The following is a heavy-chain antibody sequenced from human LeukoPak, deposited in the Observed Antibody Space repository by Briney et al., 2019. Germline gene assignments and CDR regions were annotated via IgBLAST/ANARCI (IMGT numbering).Heavy chain of an antibody. Sequence: SGGSLRLSCAASGFTFSTYEMNWVRQAPGKGLEWVAHVDSASTTQYADSVKGRFTISRDNAKNSMCLQMDSLRAEDTAVYYCARRRPYPLRDLDYWGQGTQVTVSS. J-gene: IGHJ4*02. D-gene: IGHD4-17*01. V-gene: IGHV3-48*03. CDR2: VDSASTT. CDR1: GFTFSTYE. CDR3: ARRRPYPLRDLDY.